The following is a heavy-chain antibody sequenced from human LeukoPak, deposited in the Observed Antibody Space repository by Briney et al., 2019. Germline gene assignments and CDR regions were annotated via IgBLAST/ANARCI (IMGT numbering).Heavy chain of an antibody. Sequence: PGGSLRLSCAASGFTFSTYGMHWVRQAPGKGLEWVAVISYDGSNKYYADSVKGRFTISRDNSKNTLYLQMNSLRAEDTAVYYCAKDRIMGAMFDYWGQGTLVTVSS. D-gene: IGHD1-26*01. CDR2: ISYDGSNK. CDR3: AKDRIMGAMFDY. CDR1: GFTFSTYG. J-gene: IGHJ4*02. V-gene: IGHV3-30*18.